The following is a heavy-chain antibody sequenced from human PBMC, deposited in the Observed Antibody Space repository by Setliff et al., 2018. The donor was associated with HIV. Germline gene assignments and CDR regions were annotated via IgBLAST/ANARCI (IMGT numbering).Heavy chain of an antibody. J-gene: IGHJ6*03. CDR3: ARDRRSGVYYYTDV. CDR1: GYIFTGYH. CDR2: INPDNGRT. Sequence: GASVQVSCKASGYIFTGYHMHWVRRAPGQGFEWMGWINPDNGRTQYGQKFQGRLTLTRDTSIRTAYMELSGLTFDDTAMYCCARDRRSGVYYYTDVWGTGPTVTVSS. V-gene: IGHV1-2*02. D-gene: IGHD7-27*01.